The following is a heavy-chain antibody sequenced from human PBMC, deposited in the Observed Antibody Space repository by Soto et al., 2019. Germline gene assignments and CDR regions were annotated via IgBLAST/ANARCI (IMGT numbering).Heavy chain of an antibody. Sequence: PSQTLSLTCAISGDSVSTNSATWDWIRQSPSRGLEWLGRTYYRSKWYNDYAQHLQGRVTLTTDTSTSTAYMDLRSLRSDDTAVYYCARDQGITTFGVYSMYYNGMDVWGPGTTVTVSS. CDR1: GDSVSTNSAT. V-gene: IGHV6-1*01. J-gene: IGHJ6*02. D-gene: IGHD3-3*01. CDR2: TYYRSKWYN. CDR3: ARDQGITTFGVYSMYYNGMDV.